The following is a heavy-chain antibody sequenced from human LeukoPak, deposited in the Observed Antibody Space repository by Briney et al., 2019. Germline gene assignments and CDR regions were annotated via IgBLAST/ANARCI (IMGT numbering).Heavy chain of an antibody. CDR2: INPNSGGT. J-gene: IGHJ5*02. CDR3: ARALSVTMVRGVITRRNWFDP. V-gene: IGHV1-2*06. D-gene: IGHD3-10*01. CDR1: GYTFTGYY. Sequence: ASVKVSCKASGYTFTGYYMHWVRQAPGQGLEWMGRINPNSGGTNYAQKFQGRVTMTRDTSISTAYMELSRLRSDDTAVYYCARALSVTMVRGVITRRNWFDPWGQGTLVTVSS.